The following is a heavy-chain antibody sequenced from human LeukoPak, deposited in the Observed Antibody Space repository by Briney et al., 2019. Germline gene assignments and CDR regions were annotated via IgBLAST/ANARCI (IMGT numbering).Heavy chain of an antibody. D-gene: IGHD3-9*01. J-gene: IGHJ4*02. V-gene: IGHV3-23*01. CDR2: ISGSGGSI. Sequence: GGSLRLSCAASGFTFSSYAMSWVRQAPGKGLEWVSAISGSGGSIYYADSVKGRFTISRDNSKNTLYLQMNSLRAEDTAVYYCATLLGGYYDILTGSPSYWGQGTLVTVSS. CDR3: ATLLGGYYDILTGSPSY. CDR1: GFTFSSYA.